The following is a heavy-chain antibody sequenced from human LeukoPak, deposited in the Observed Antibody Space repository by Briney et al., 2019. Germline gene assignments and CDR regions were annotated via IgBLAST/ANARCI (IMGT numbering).Heavy chain of an antibody. Sequence: SETLSLTCTVSGGSINYGGWIRQPPGKGLEWIGSIYYSGTTYYNPSLKSRVTIFVDTSKNQFSLKLSSVTAADTAVYYCARGKSGPNYYYGLDVWGQGTTVTVSS. V-gene: IGHV4-39*01. J-gene: IGHJ6*02. CDR1: GGSINY. D-gene: IGHD3-10*01. CDR2: IYYSGTT. CDR3: ARGKSGPNYYYGLDV.